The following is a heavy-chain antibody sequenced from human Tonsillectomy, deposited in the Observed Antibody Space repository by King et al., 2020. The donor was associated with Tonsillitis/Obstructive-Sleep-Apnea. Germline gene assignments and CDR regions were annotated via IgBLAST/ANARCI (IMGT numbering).Heavy chain of an antibody. Sequence: VQLVESGGGLVQPGGSLRLSCAASGFTFSSHEMHWVRQVAGKGLEWVSGIGTAGETNYPDSVKGRFTTSRENAKNSLYLQMKSLRAGDSALYYCARRRRAYWYFDLWGRGTLVTVSS. CDR3: ARRRRAYWYFDL. CDR2: IGTAGET. CDR1: GFTFSSHE. J-gene: IGHJ2*01. V-gene: IGHV3-13*04.